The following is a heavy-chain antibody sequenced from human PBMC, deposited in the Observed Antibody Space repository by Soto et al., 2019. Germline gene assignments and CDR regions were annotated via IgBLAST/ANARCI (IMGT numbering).Heavy chain of an antibody. V-gene: IGHV4-4*02. CDR2: IYHSGST. Sequence: PSETLSLTCAVSGGSISSSNWWSWVRQPPGKGLEWIGEIYHSGSTNYNPSLKSRVTISVDKSKNQFSLKLSSVTAADTAVYYCASAPQYDILTGYLYWGQGTLVTVSS. D-gene: IGHD3-9*01. CDR1: GGSISSSNW. CDR3: ASAPQYDILTGYLY. J-gene: IGHJ4*02.